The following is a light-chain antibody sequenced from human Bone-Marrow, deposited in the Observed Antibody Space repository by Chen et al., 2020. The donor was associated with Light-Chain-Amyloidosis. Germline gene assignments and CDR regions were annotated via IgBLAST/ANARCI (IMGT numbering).Light chain of an antibody. J-gene: IGLJ2*01. Sequence: SYALKQPPSVSVSPGQTPRITCSGDDLPTKYAYWYQQKPGQAPVLVIHRDTERPSGISERFSGSSSGTTATLTISGVQAEDEADYHCQSADSSGTYEVIFGGGNKLTVL. CDR1: DLPTKY. CDR3: QSADSSGTYEVI. V-gene: IGLV3-25*03. CDR2: RDT.